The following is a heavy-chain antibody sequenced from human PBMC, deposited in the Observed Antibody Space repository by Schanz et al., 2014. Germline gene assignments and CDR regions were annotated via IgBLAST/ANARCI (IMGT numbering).Heavy chain of an antibody. Sequence: VAVMSYDGSNKYYADSVKGRFTISRDTPKNTLYVQMNSLRADDTAVYYCARDLRPGSGYYSWADYFDCWGQGTQVTVSS. J-gene: IGHJ4*02. V-gene: IGHV3-30-3*01. D-gene: IGHD3-22*01. CDR2: MSYDGSNK. CDR3: ARDLRPGSGYYSWADYFDC.